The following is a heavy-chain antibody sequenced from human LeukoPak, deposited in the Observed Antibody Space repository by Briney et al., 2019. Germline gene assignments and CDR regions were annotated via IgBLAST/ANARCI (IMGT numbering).Heavy chain of an antibody. V-gene: IGHV3-30-3*01. CDR1: GFTFSSYA. J-gene: IGHJ4*02. Sequence: GGSLRLSCAASGFTFSSYAMHWVRQAPGKGMEWVAVISYDGSNKYYADSVKGRFTISRDNSKNTLYLQMNSLRAEDTAVYYCKTGGNWGQGTLVTVSS. CDR3: KTGGN. D-gene: IGHD7-27*01. CDR2: ISYDGSNK.